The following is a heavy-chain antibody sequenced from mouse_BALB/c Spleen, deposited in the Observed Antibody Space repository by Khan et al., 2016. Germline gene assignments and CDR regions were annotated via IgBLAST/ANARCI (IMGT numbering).Heavy chain of an antibody. CDR2: INPDSSTI. CDR3: ARPEDGVYYYAMDY. CDR1: GFAFSRYW. Sequence: EVKLLESGGGLVQPGGSLKLSCAASGFAFSRYWMSWVRQAPGKGLEWIGEINPDSSTINYTPSLKDKFIISRDNAKKTLYLHMSKVRSEATDLRYCARPEDGVYYYAMDYWGQGTSVTVSS. V-gene: IGHV4-1*02. D-gene: IGHD1-2*01. J-gene: IGHJ4*01.